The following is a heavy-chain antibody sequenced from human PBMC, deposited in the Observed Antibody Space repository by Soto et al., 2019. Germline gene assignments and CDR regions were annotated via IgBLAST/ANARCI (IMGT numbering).Heavy chain of an antibody. D-gene: IGHD3-16*02. V-gene: IGHV1-2*04. Sequence: ASVKVSCKASGYTFTGYYMHWVRQAPGQGLEWMGWINPNSGGTNYAQKFQGWVTMTRDTSISTAYMELSRLRSDDTAVYYCAKGPELSLGAFDIWGQGTMVHVSS. CDR1: GYTFTGYY. CDR2: INPNSGGT. J-gene: IGHJ3*02. CDR3: AKGPELSLGAFDI.